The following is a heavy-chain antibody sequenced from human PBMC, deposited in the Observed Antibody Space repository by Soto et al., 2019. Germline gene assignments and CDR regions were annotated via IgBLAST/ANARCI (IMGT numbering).Heavy chain of an antibody. J-gene: IGHJ6*03. CDR1: GFTFSDYY. Sequence: PGGSLRLSCAASGFTFSDYYMSWIRQAPGKGLEWVSYISSSGSTIYYADSVKGRFTISRDNAKNSLYLQMNSLRAEDTAVYYCARSSSSWYPDQCYYMDVWGKGTTVTVSS. V-gene: IGHV3-11*01. CDR2: ISSSGSTI. CDR3: ARSSSSWYPDQCYYMDV. D-gene: IGHD6-13*01.